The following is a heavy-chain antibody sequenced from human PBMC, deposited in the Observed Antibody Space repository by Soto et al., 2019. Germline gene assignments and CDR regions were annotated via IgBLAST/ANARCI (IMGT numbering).Heavy chain of an antibody. CDR1: GDSISSYY. V-gene: IGHV4-59*12. J-gene: IGHJ6*02. CDR2: IYHSGST. Sequence: SETLSLTCTVSGDSISSYYWSWIRQPPGKGLEWIGYIYHSGSTNYNPSLKSRVTISVDRSKNQFSLKLSSVTAADTAVYYCARELDYYGMDVWGQGTTVTVSS. CDR3: ARELDYYGMDV.